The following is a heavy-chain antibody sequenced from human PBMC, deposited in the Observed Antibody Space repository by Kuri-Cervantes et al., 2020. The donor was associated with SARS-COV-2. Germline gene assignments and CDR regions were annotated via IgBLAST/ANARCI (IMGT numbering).Heavy chain of an antibody. D-gene: IGHD6-19*01. J-gene: IGHJ4*02. CDR2: INPSGGST. Sequence: ASVKVSCKASGYTFTSYYMHWVRQAPGQGLEWMGIINPSGGSTSYAQKFQGRVTMTRDTSTSTVYMELSSLKASDTAMYYCARHRADIAVAGTSSDYWGQGTLVTVSS. CDR3: ARHRADIAVAGTSSDY. V-gene: IGHV1-46*01. CDR1: GYTFTSYY.